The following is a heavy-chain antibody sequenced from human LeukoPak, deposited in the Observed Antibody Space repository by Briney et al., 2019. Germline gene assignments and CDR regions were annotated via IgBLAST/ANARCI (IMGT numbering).Heavy chain of an antibody. D-gene: IGHD1-26*01. CDR3: ARHSNSGSYSGGH. V-gene: IGHV4-30-4*01. J-gene: IGHJ4*02. Sequence: SQTLSLTCTVSGGSISSGDYYWSWIRQPPGKGLEWIGYIYYSGSTYYNPSLKSRVTISVDTSKNQFSLKLRSVTAADTAVYYRARHSNSGSYSGGHWGQGTLVTVSS. CDR2: IYYSGST. CDR1: GGSISSGDYY.